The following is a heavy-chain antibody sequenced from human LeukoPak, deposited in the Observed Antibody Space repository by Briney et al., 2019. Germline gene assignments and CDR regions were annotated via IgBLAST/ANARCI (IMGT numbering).Heavy chain of an antibody. Sequence: GGSLRLSCAASGFTFSSYAMRWVGQAPGMGLEWVSAIIGSGGSTYYADSVKGRFTIARDNSKTTLYLQMNSLRAEDTAVYYCAKSSYGSADAFDIWGQGTMVTVSS. V-gene: IGHV3-23*01. CDR1: GFTFSSYA. CDR2: IIGSGGST. D-gene: IGHD3-10*01. J-gene: IGHJ3*02. CDR3: AKSSYGSADAFDI.